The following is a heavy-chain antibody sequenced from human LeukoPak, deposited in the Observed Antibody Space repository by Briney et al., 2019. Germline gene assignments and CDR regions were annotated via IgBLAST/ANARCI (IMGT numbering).Heavy chain of an antibody. Sequence: PGGSLRLSCAASGFTFSSYWMSWVRQAPGKGLMCVARINNDGSSTSYADSVRGRFTISRDNAKNTLYLQMNSLTTEDTAVYYCARPVADTYAPLVSWGQGTLVTVSS. CDR1: GFTFSSYW. J-gene: IGHJ5*02. V-gene: IGHV3-74*01. D-gene: IGHD6-19*01. CDR3: ARPVADTYAPLVS. CDR2: INNDGSST.